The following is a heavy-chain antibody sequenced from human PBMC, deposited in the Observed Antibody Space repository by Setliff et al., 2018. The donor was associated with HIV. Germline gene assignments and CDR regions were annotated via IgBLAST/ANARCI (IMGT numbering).Heavy chain of an antibody. CDR1: GYSISSGYY. J-gene: IGHJ4*02. CDR2: IYHSGST. Sequence: SETLSLTCTVSGYSISSGYYWGWIRQPPGKGLKWIGSIYHSGSTYYNPSLKSRVTISVDTSKNQFSLKLSSVTAADTAVYYCARESSSGWYNYFDYWGQGTLVTVSS. V-gene: IGHV4-38-2*02. D-gene: IGHD6-19*01. CDR3: ARESSSGWYNYFDY.